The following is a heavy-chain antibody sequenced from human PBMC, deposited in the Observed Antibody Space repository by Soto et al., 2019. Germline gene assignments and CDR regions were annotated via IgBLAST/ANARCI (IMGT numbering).Heavy chain of an antibody. Sequence: GGSLRLSCAVSGFTVSNNYMSWVRQAPGKGLEGVSVIYSGGYTAYGDSVKGRFTISRDNSKNTLYLQMNSLRADDTAVYYCAKNQGVELVPLATVDWFDPWGQGSVVTVSS. CDR3: AKNQGVELVPLATVDWFDP. J-gene: IGHJ5*02. V-gene: IGHV3-53*01. CDR1: GFTVSNNY. D-gene: IGHD1-26*01. CDR2: IYSGGYT.